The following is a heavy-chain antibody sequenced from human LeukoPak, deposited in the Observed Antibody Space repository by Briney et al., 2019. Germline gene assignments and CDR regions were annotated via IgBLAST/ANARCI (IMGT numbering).Heavy chain of an antibody. D-gene: IGHD2-2*01. CDR1: GYTFTDYY. J-gene: IGHJ3*02. CDR2: INPNSGGT. V-gene: IGHV1-2*06. CDR3: ATHLRSYSTTRCYSHCNAFNI. Sequence: GSSVAVSCKASGYTFTDYYMHWVRQPPGQGLEWMGRINPNSGGTNYAQKFQGRVTMTRDTSISTAYLELSRLRSDDTAVYYCATHLRSYSTTRCYSHCNAFNIWGQGTMVTVSS.